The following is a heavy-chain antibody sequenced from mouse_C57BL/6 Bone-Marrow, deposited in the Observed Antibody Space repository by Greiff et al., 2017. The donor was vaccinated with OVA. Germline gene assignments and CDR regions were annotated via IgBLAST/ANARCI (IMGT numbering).Heavy chain of an antibody. CDR3: AKKRGVYYEYPFDY. J-gene: IGHJ2*01. Sequence: QVQLKESGPGLVQPSQSLSITCTVSGFSLTSYGVHWVRQSPGKGLEWLGVIWRGGSTDYNAAFMSRLSITKDNSKSQVFFKMNSLQADDTAIYYCAKKRGVYYEYPFDYWGQGTTLTVSS. CDR2: IWRGGST. D-gene: IGHD2-4*01. CDR1: GFSLTSYG. V-gene: IGHV2-5*01.